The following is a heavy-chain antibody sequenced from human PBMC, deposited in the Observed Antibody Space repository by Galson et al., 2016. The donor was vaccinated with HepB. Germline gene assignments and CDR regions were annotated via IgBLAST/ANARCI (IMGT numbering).Heavy chain of an antibody. Sequence: SLRLSCAASGFTFDDYGMSWVRQVPGKGLEWVSGVNCNGGKKGYADSVKGRFTISRDNAKNSLYLQMNSLRAEDTAVYCCVRRRTIYFGDAMTAWGQGTTVTV. J-gene: IGHJ6*02. D-gene: IGHD3-3*01. CDR1: GFTFDDYG. CDR3: VRRRTIYFGDAMTA. CDR2: VNCNGGKK. V-gene: IGHV3-20*04.